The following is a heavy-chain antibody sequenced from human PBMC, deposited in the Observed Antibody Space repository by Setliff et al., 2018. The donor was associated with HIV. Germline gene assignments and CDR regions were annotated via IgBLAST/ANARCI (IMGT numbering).Heavy chain of an antibody. CDR3: ARDLLASKATFDV. CDR2: IKEDGSEE. D-gene: IGHD2-8*02. J-gene: IGHJ3*01. Sequence: PGGSLRLSCAASGFTFSNYWMTWVRQAPGKGLQWVANIKEDGSEEYYVDSVKGRSTISRDNAENLLYLQMNILRVEDTAVYYCARDLLASKATFDVWGHGTMVTVSS. V-gene: IGHV3-7*01. CDR1: GFTFSNYW.